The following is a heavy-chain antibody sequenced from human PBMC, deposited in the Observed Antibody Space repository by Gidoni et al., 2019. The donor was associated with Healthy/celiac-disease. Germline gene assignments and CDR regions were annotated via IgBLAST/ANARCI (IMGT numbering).Heavy chain of an antibody. CDR1: GGSISSSSYY. V-gene: IGHV4-39*01. CDR3: ARRTGGVCSGGSCYWFDP. CDR2: IYYSGST. Sequence: QLQLQESGPGLVKPSETLSLTCTVPGGSISSSSYYWGWIRQPPGKGLEWIGSIYYSGSTYYNPSLKSRVTISVDTSKNQFSLKLSAVTAADTAVYYCARRTGGVCSGGSCYWFDPWGQGTLVTVSS. J-gene: IGHJ5*02. D-gene: IGHD2-15*01.